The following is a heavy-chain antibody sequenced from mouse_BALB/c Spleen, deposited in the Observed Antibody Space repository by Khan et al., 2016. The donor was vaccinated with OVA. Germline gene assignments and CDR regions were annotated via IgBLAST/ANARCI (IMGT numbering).Heavy chain of an antibody. V-gene: IGHV9-3-1*01. Sequence: QIQLVQSGPELKKSGATVKISCKASGYTFTTYGMNWVKQAPGKGLKWMGWINTYTGEPTYVDDFKGRFAFSLETSASTAYLQINNLKNEDTATYYCARVEYSGTMDYWGQGTSVTVSS. CDR2: INTYTGEP. CDR3: ARVEYSGTMDY. CDR1: GYTFTTYG. J-gene: IGHJ4*01.